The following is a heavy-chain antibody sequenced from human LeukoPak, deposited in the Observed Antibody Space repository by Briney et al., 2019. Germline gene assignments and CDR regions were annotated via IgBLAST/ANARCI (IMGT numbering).Heavy chain of an antibody. CDR3: AKDTNDYAEN. J-gene: IGHJ4*02. D-gene: IGHD4-17*01. V-gene: IGHV3-23*01. CDR2: IGASGGSR. Sequence: PGGSLRLSCEASGFTFSNGMSWVRQAPGKGLEWVSAIGASGGSRTYGDSVKGRFTISRDNSKNTVYLQMNSLRAEDTAVYYCAKDTNDYAENWGQGILVTVSS. CDR1: GFTFSNG.